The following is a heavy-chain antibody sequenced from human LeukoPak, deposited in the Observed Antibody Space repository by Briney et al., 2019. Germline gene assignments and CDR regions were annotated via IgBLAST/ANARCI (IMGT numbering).Heavy chain of an antibody. CDR1: GFTFSSYG. Sequence: PGGSLRLSCAASGFTFSSYGMHWVRQAPGKGLERVAVIWYDGSNKYYADSVKGRFTISRDNSKNTLYLQMNSLRAEDTAVYYCASSRDYDSSGYLDYWGQGTLVTVSS. CDR3: ASSRDYDSSGYLDY. J-gene: IGHJ4*02. CDR2: IWYDGSNK. D-gene: IGHD3-22*01. V-gene: IGHV3-33*01.